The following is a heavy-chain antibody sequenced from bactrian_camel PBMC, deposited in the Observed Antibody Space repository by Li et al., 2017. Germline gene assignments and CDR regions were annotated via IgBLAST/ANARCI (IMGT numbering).Heavy chain of an antibody. CDR3: AADYGQVRLLVPAY. CDR2: IDTDGIT. D-gene: IGHD5*01. CDR1: GDTDGGYC. Sequence: VQLVESGGGSVQAGGSLRLSCAASGDTDGGYCMGWFRQVPGKEREGVAAIDTDGITKYADSVKGRFTISRVNTENTMYLQMNSLKPEDTAVYYCAADYGQVRLLVPAYWGQGTQVTVS. J-gene: IGHJ4*01. V-gene: IGHV3S55*01.